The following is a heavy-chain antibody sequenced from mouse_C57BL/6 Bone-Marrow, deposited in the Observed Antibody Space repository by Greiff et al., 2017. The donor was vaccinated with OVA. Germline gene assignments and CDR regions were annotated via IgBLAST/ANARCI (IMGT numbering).Heavy chain of an antibody. D-gene: IGHD2-4*01. CDR1: GYTFTSYW. CDR3: ARVITNYFDY. CDR2: IDPSDSET. Sequence: QVQLQQPGAELVRPGSSVKLSCKASGYTFTSYWLHWVKQRPIQGLEWIGNIDPSDSETHYNQKFKDKATLTVDKSSSTAYMQLSSLTSEDSEVYYCARVITNYFDYWGQGTTLTVSS. J-gene: IGHJ2*01. V-gene: IGHV1-52*01.